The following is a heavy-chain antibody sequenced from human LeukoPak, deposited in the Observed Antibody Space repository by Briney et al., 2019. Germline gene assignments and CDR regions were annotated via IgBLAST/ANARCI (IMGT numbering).Heavy chain of an antibody. CDR1: GGSLSSYY. J-gene: IGHJ4*02. Sequence: SETLSLTCTVSGGSLSSYYWSWIRQPAGKGLEWIGHISSSGRPSYNPSLKSRVTISVDTSKNQFSLKLSSVTAADTAVYYCARDPNYYGSGLWGQGTLVTVSS. CDR3: ARDPNYYGSGL. CDR2: ISSSGRP. V-gene: IGHV4-4*07. D-gene: IGHD3-10*01.